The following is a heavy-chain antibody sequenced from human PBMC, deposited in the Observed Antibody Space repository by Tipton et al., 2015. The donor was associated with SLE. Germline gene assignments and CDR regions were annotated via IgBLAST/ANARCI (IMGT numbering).Heavy chain of an antibody. D-gene: IGHD6-19*01. CDR1: GGSISDGAYY. V-gene: IGHV4-31*03. CDR3: ARGKGNSSGWGHYYVYGMDV. J-gene: IGHJ6*02. Sequence: TLSLTCSVSGGSISDGAYYWSWIRQHPGKGLEWIGYIYYTGATYFNPSLESRVTMSVDTSKKQFSLKLGSVTAADTAVYYCARGKGNSSGWGHYYVYGMDVWGQGTTVIVSS. CDR2: IYYTGAT.